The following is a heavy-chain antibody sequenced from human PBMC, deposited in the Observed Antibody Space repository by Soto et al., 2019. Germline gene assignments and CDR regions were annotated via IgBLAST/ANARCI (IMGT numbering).Heavy chain of an antibody. CDR1: GFTFSSYA. Sequence: EVQLLESGGGLVQPGGSLRLSCAASGFTFSSYAMSWVRQAPGKGLEWVSAISGSGGSTYYADSVKGRFTISRDNSKNTLYLQKNSLRAEDTAVYYCAKATGLSSWLIDYWGQGTLVTVSS. CDR2: ISGSGGST. V-gene: IGHV3-23*01. CDR3: AKATGLSSWLIDY. D-gene: IGHD6-19*01. J-gene: IGHJ4*02.